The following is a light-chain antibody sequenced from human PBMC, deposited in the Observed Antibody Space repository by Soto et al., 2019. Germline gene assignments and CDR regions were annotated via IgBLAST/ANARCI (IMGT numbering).Light chain of an antibody. V-gene: IGLV2-23*01. Sequence: QSVLTQPASVSGSPGQSITISCTGVSGDVGNYNLVSWYQQHPAKAPKLIIYEDDKRPSGVSNRFSGSKSGDTASLTISGLHSEDDAAYYCSSSLGSSTVFGGGTQLTVL. J-gene: IGLJ7*01. CDR3: SSSLGSSTV. CDR1: SGDVGNYNL. CDR2: EDD.